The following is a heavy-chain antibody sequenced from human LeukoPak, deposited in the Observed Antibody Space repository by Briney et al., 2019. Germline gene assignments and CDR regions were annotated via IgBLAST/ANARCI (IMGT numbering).Heavy chain of an antibody. CDR3: ARERPYDTLLGY. CDR2: ISAYNGNT. Sequence: ASVKVSCKASGYTFTGHHMHWVRQAPGQGLEWMGWISAYNGNTNYAQKLQGRVTMTTDTSTSTAYMELRSLRSDDTAVYYCARERPYDTLLGYWGQGTLVTVSS. D-gene: IGHD3-22*01. J-gene: IGHJ4*02. V-gene: IGHV1-18*04. CDR1: GYTFTGHH.